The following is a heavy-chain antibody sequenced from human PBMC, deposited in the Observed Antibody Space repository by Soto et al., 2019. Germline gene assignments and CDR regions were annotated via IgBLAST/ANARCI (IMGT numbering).Heavy chain of an antibody. V-gene: IGHV3-23*01. CDR1: GLTFSNYA. CDR3: ARLYYGSGSGPRVDP. CDR2: ISGSGGST. Sequence: GGSLRLSCAASGLTFSNYAMSWVRQSPGKGLEWVSTISGSGGSTYYADSVKGRFTISRDNSKNTLCLQMNSLRAEDTAVYYCARLYYGSGSGPRVDPWGQGTLVTVSS. D-gene: IGHD3-10*01. J-gene: IGHJ5*02.